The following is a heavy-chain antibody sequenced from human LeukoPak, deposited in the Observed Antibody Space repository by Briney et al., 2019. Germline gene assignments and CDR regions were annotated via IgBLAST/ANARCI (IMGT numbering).Heavy chain of an antibody. D-gene: IGHD6-25*01. CDR2: ISYDGSNK. Sequence: GRSLRLSCAASGFTFSSYGMHWVRQAPGKGLEWVAVISYDGSNKYYADSVKGRFTISRDNSKNTLYLQMNSLRAEDTAVYYCAKDLAATYPDFDYWGQGTLVTVSS. CDR3: AKDLAATYPDFDY. V-gene: IGHV3-30*18. CDR1: GFTFSSYG. J-gene: IGHJ4*02.